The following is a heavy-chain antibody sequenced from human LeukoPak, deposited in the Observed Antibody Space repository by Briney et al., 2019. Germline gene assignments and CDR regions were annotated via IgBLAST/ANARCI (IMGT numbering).Heavy chain of an antibody. CDR2: IYTSGST. CDR3: ARSYSSSWYSDAFDI. J-gene: IGHJ3*02. D-gene: IGHD6-13*01. V-gene: IGHV4-61*02. CDR1: GNSISSGDNY. Sequence: PSETLSLTCTVSGNSISSGDNYWSWIRQPAGKGLEWIGRIYTSGSTNYNPSLKSRVTISVDTSKNQFSLKLSSVTAADTAVYYCARSYSSSWYSDAFDIWGQGTMVTVSS.